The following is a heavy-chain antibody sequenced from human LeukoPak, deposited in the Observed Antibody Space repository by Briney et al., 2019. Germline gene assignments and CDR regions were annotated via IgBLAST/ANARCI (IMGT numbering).Heavy chain of an antibody. CDR1: GYTLTELS. Sequence: ASVKVSCKVSGYTLTELSMHWVRQAPRKGLEWMGGFDPEDGETIYAQKFQGRVTMTEDTSTDTAYMELSSLRSEDTAVYYCATESKITIFGVVIRGFDYWGQGTLVTVSS. J-gene: IGHJ4*02. D-gene: IGHD3-3*01. V-gene: IGHV1-24*01. CDR3: ATESKITIFGVVIRGFDY. CDR2: FDPEDGET.